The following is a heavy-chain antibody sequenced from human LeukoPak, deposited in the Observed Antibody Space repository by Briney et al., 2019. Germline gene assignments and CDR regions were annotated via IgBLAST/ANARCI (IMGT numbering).Heavy chain of an antibody. V-gene: IGHV4-39*01. D-gene: IGHD3-22*01. J-gene: IGHJ4*02. Sequence: RASETLSLTCTVSGGSISSSSYYWGWIRQPPGKGLEWIGSIYYSGSTNYNPSLKRRVAMSVDTSKNQFSLTLNSVTAADTAVYYCAMPLYYYDSGGYSDWGQGTLVTVSS. CDR1: GGSISSSSYY. CDR2: IYYSGST. CDR3: AMPLYYYDSGGYSD.